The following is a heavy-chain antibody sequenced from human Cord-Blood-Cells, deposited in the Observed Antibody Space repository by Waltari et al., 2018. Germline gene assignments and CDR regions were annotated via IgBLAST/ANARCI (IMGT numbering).Heavy chain of an antibody. V-gene: IGHV1-69*01. CDR2: IIPIFGTA. CDR1: GGTFSSYA. CDR3: AREDTDYYDSSGYDY. D-gene: IGHD3-22*01. J-gene: IGHJ4*02. Sequence: VQLVQSGAEVKKPGSSVKVSCKASGGTFSSYAITWVRQAPGQGLEWMGGIIPIFGTANYAQKFQGRVTITADESTSTAYMELSSLRSEDTAVYYCAREDTDYYDSSGYDYWGQGTLVTVSS.